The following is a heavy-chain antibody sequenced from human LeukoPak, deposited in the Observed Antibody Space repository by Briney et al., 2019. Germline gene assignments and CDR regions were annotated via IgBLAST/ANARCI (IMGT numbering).Heavy chain of an antibody. CDR1: GGSISSSSYY. Sequence: ASETLSLTCTVSGGSISSSSYYWGWIRQPPGKGLEWIGSIYYSGSTYYNPSLKSRVTISVDTSKNQFSLKLSSVTAADTAVYYCAKGAKPKDFDSWGQGTLVTVSS. J-gene: IGHJ4*02. CDR3: AKGAKPKDFDS. CDR2: IYYSGST. V-gene: IGHV4-39*01. D-gene: IGHD4/OR15-4a*01.